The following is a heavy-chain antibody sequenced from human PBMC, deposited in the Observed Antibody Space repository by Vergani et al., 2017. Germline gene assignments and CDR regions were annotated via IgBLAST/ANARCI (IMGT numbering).Heavy chain of an antibody. CDR3: ATPQTVTTSGMEV. CDR1: GYTFTAHY. D-gene: IGHD4-17*01. Sequence: EVQLVQSGAEVKKPGATMKISCKVSGYTFTAHYMHWVKQAPGKGLEWMGLVDPEDGETIYAEKFKGRVTIAADTSTDTAHLELSSLRSEDTAVYYCATPQTVTTSGMEVWGQGTTVIVSS. V-gene: IGHV1-69-2*01. CDR2: VDPEDGET. J-gene: IGHJ6*02.